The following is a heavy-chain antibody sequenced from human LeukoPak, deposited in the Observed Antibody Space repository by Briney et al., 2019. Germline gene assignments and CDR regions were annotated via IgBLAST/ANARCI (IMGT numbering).Heavy chain of an antibody. Sequence: SETLSLTCTVSGGSISSYYWSWIQQPAGRGLEWIGRIYTSGSTNYNPSLKSRITMSVDTSKNQFSLKLSSVTAADTAVYYCARSNRNSGSYYYYYYGMDVWGQGTTVTVSS. CDR2: IYTSGST. CDR3: ARSNRNSGSYYYYYYGMDV. D-gene: IGHD1-26*01. V-gene: IGHV4-4*07. CDR1: GGSISSYY. J-gene: IGHJ6*02.